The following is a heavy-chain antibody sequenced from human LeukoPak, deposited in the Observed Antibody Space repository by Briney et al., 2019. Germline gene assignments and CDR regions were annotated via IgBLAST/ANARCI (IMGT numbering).Heavy chain of an antibody. D-gene: IGHD6-13*01. CDR2: IYYSGST. V-gene: IGHV4-39*01. Sequence: KTSETLSLTCTVSGDSISSSSYYWGWIRQPPGKGLEWIGSIYYSGSTYYNPSLKSRVTISVDTSKNQFSLKLSSVTAADTAVYYCARQRGWQQLVYPFDPWGQGTLVTVSS. CDR1: GDSISSSSYY. J-gene: IGHJ5*02. CDR3: ARQRGWQQLVYPFDP.